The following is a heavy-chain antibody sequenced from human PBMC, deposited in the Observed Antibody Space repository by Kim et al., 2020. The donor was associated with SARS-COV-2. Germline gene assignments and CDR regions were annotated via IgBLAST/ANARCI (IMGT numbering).Heavy chain of an antibody. CDR2: ISAYNGNT. CDR3: ARTGSYDSSGYYYSTPFDY. D-gene: IGHD3-22*01. Sequence: ASVKVSCKASGYTFTSYGISWVRQAPGQGLEWMGWISAYNGNTNYAQKLQDRVTMTTDTSTSTAYMELRSLRSDDTAVYYCARTGSYDSSGYYYSTPFDYWGQGTLVTVSS. J-gene: IGHJ4*02. V-gene: IGHV1-18*01. CDR1: GYTFTSYG.